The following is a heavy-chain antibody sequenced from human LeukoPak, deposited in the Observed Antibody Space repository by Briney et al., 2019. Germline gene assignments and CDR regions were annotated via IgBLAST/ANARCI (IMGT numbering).Heavy chain of an antibody. V-gene: IGHV4-39*01. CDR1: AASISSSSHH. J-gene: IGHJ4*02. Sequence: SETLSLTCTISAASISSSSHHWGWIRQSPGKGLEWIVSIYYGQTIHYNPSLNSRVTISVLTSKDQFTLQLNSVTAADTAVYYCVRHDGRGGATMGALDSWGQGSLVTVSS. CDR2: IYYGQTI. CDR3: VRHDGRGGATMGALDS. D-gene: IGHD5-12*01.